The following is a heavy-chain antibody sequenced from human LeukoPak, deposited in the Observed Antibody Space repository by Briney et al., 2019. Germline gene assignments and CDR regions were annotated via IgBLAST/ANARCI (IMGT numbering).Heavy chain of an antibody. V-gene: IGHV3-53*01. CDR3: ANLPRGDY. D-gene: IGHD3-10*01. Sequence: GGSLRLSCAASGFTVSRNYMSWVRQAPGKGLEWVSVIYSGGNTYNADFVKGRFTISRDNSKNTLYLQINSLTAEDTAVYYCANLPRGDYWGLGTLVTVSS. CDR2: IYSGGNT. CDR1: GFTVSRNY. J-gene: IGHJ4*02.